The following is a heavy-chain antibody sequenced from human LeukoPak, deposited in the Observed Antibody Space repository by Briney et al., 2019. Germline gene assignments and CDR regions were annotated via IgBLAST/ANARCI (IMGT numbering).Heavy chain of an antibody. V-gene: IGHV4-59*01. Sequence: PSETLSLTCAVYGGSFSGYYWSRIRQPPGKGLEWIGYIYYSGSTNYNPSLKSRVRTSVDTSKKQFSLKLSSVTAADTVVYYCARAPRGVVVKSDAFDIWGQGTMVTVSS. D-gene: IGHD2-15*01. CDR2: IYYSGST. J-gene: IGHJ3*02. CDR1: GGSFSGYY. CDR3: ARAPRGVVVKSDAFDI.